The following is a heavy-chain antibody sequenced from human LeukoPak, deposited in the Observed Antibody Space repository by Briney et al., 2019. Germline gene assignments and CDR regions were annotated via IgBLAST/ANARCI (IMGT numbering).Heavy chain of an antibody. J-gene: IGHJ4*02. CDR2: ISSGSSAI. V-gene: IGHV3-21*01. CDR1: GFNLGFNW. Sequence: GGSLRLSCAACGFNLGFNWMTWVRHAPGKGLERVSIISSGSSAIFYADALKARFTISREDAKNLLYLDMNSLRAEDTAVYYCAREHTAVRRRFDFWGRGNLVTVSS. CDR3: AREHTAVRRRFDF. D-gene: IGHD4-17*01.